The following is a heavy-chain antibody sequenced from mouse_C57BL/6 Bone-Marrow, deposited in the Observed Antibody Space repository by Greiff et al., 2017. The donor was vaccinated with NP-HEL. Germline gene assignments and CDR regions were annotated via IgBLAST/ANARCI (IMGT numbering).Heavy chain of an antibody. V-gene: IGHV1-26*01. CDR1: GYTFTDYY. CDR3: ARALPFAY. Sequence: VQLQLSGPELVKPGASVKISCKASGYTFTDYYMNWVKQSHGKSLEWIGDINPNNGGTSYNQKFKGKATLTVDKSSSTAYMELRSLTSEDSAVYYCARALPFAYWGQGTLVTVSA. D-gene: IGHD2-10*01. CDR2: INPNNGGT. J-gene: IGHJ3*01.